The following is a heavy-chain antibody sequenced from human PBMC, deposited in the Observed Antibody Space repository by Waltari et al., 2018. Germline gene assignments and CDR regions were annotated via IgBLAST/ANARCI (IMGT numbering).Heavy chain of an antibody. D-gene: IGHD4-17*01. CDR2: ISSSSSYI. J-gene: IGHJ2*01. V-gene: IGHV3-21*01. CDR3: ATTVTTSWYFDL. Sequence: EVQLVESGGGLVKPGGSLRLSCAASGFTFSSYSMNWVRQAPGKGREWVSSISSSSSYIYYADSVKGRFTISRDNAKNSLYLQMNSLRAEDTAVYYCATTVTTSWYFDLWGRGTLVTVSS. CDR1: GFTFSSYS.